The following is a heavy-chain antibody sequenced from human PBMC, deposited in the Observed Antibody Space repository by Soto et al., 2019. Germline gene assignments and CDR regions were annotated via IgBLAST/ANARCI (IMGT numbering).Heavy chain of an antibody. V-gene: IGHV3-48*04. CDR1: GFTFSSYS. Sequence: GGSLRLSCAASGFTFSSYSMNWVRQAPGKGLEWVSYISSSSSTIYYADSVEGRFTISRDNAKNSLYLQMNSLRAEDTAVYYCARATGADKEDYWGQGTLVTVSS. J-gene: IGHJ4*02. CDR2: ISSSSSTI. D-gene: IGHD3-10*01. CDR3: ARATGADKEDY.